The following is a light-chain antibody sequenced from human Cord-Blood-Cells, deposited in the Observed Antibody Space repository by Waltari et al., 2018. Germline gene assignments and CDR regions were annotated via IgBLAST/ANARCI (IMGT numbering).Light chain of an antibody. J-gene: IGKJ1*01. CDR2: AAS. V-gene: IGKV1-39*01. Sequence: DIQMTQSPYSLSASVGDRVTITCRASQSISSYLNWYQQKPGKAPKLLIYAASSLQSGVPSRFSGSGSGTDFTLTISSLQPEDFVTYFFQQSYSTPPWTFGQGTKVEIK. CDR3: QQSYSTPPWT. CDR1: QSISSY.